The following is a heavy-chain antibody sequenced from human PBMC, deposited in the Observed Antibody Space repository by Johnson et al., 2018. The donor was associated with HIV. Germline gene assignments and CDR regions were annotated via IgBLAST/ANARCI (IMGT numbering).Heavy chain of an antibody. CDR3: ARADITYNYYDRSGYYYHDAFDM. D-gene: IGHD3-22*01. CDR2: ISYDGSNK. CDR1: GFTFSSYA. J-gene: IGHJ3*02. V-gene: IGHV3-30*04. Sequence: QVQLVESGGGVVQPGRSLRLSCAASGFTFSSYAMHWVRQAPGKGLDWVAVISYDGSNKYYADSVKGRFTSSRDNSKNTLYLQMNSLRAEDTAVYYCARADITYNYYDRSGYYYHDAFDMWGQGTEVTVSS.